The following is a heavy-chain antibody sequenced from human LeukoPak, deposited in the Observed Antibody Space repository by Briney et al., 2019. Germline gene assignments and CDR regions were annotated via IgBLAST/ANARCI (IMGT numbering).Heavy chain of an antibody. CDR2: ISGSGGST. D-gene: IGHD2-15*01. V-gene: IGHV3-23*01. J-gene: IGHJ4*02. Sequence: GGSLRLSCAASGFTFSSYAMSWVRQAPGKGLEWVSAISGSGGSTYYADSVKGRFTISRDNSKNTLYLQMNSLRAEDTAVYYCARDLLPAMLQDYWGQGTWSPSPQ. CDR1: GFTFSSYA. CDR3: ARDLLPAMLQDY.